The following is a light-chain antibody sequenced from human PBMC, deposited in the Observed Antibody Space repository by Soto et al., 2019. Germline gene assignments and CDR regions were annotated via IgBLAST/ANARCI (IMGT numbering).Light chain of an antibody. CDR2: DVS. J-gene: IGLJ1*01. Sequence: QSVLTQPRSVSGSPGQSVTISCTGTSSDVGYYNYVSWFQQYPGKAPKLIIYDVSGRPSGVPDRFSGSKSGNTASLTISVLQAEDEANYYCVSYFGTFHFVFGTGTKLTVL. CDR1: SSDVGYYNY. V-gene: IGLV2-11*01. CDR3: VSYFGTFHFV.